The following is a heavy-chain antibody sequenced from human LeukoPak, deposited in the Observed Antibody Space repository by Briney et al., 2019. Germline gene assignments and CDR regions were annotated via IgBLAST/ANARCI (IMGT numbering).Heavy chain of an antibody. CDR1: GYTFTSYD. Sequence: ASVKVSCKASGYTFTSYDINWVRQATGQGLEWMGWMNPNSGNTGYAQKFQGRVTMTRNTSISTAYMELSSLRSEDTAVYYGARGQYDFWSGSPGGYYYYYMDVWGKGTTVTVS. CDR3: ARGQYDFWSGSPGGYYYYYMDV. D-gene: IGHD3-3*01. CDR2: MNPNSGNT. V-gene: IGHV1-8*01. J-gene: IGHJ6*03.